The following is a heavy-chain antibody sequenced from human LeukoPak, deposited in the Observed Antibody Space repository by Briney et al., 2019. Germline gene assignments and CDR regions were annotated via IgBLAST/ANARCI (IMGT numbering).Heavy chain of an antibody. J-gene: IGHJ3*02. V-gene: IGHV3-23*01. CDR3: ARDPNGDYIGAFDM. CDR1: GFTFSNYA. D-gene: IGHD4-17*01. Sequence: PGGSLRLSCAASGFTFSNYAMSWVRQAPGKGLEWVSAVSASVISTYYADSVKGRFTISRDNSKNTLYLQMNSLRAEDTATYYCARDPNGDYIGAFDMWGQGTMVTVS. CDR2: VSASVIST.